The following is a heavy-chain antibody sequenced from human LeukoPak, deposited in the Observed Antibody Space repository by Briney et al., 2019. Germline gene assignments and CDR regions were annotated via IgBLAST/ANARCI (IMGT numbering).Heavy chain of an antibody. J-gene: IGHJ4*02. D-gene: IGHD6-13*01. CDR3: ARGPRAAADDY. CDR2: INAVNGNT. CDR1: GYTFTGYY. V-gene: IGHV1-3*01. Sequence: ASVKVSCKASGYTFTGYYMHWVRQAPGQGLEWVGWINAVNGNTKYSPKFQGRVSITRDTSASTAYMELSSLTSEDTAVYYCARGPRAAADDYWGQGTLVTVSS.